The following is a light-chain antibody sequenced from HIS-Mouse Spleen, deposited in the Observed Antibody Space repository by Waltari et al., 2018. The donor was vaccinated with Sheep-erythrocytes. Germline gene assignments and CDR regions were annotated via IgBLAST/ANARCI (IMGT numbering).Light chain of an antibody. CDR3: MQALQTPLT. V-gene: IGKV2-28*01. CDR1: QSLLHSNGYNY. J-gene: IGKJ2*01. Sequence: DIVMTQSPLSLPVTPGEPASISCRSCQSLLHSNGYNYLDWYLQKPGQSQQLLIYLGSNRASGVPDRFSGSGSGTDFTRKISRVEAEDVGVYYCMQALQTPLTFGQGTKLEIK. CDR2: LGS.